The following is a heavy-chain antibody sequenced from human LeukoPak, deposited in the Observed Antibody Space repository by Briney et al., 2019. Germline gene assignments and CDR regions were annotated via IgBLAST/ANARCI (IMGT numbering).Heavy chain of an antibody. Sequence: PSETLSLTCAVYGGSFSGYYWSWIRQPPGKGLEWIGEINHSGSTNYNPSLKSRVTISVDTSKNQFSLKLSSVTAADTAVYYCARHKRSGYSSSWSADWFDPWGQGTLVTVSS. D-gene: IGHD6-13*01. V-gene: IGHV4-34*01. CDR1: GGSFSGYY. J-gene: IGHJ5*02. CDR3: ARHKRSGYSSSWSADWFDP. CDR2: INHSGST.